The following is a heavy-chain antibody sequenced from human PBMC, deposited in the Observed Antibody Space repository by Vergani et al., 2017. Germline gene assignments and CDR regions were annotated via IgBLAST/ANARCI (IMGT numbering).Heavy chain of an antibody. J-gene: IGHJ6*02. Sequence: QVQLQESGPGLVKPSETLSLTCTVSGGSISSYYWSWIRQPPGKGLEWIGYIYYSGSTNYNPSLKSRVTISVDTSKNQFSLKLSSVTAADTAVYYCAREGASEMRNYYYYGMDVWGQGTTVTVSS. V-gene: IGHV4-59*01. D-gene: IGHD5-24*01. CDR3: AREGASEMRNYYYYGMDV. CDR2: IYYSGST. CDR1: GGSISSYY.